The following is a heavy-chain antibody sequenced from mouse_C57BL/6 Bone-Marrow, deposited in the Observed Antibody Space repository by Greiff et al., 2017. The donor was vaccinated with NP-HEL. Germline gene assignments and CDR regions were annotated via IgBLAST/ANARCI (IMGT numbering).Heavy chain of an antibody. V-gene: IGHV5-2*01. Sequence: EVQLVESGGGLVQPGESLKLSCESDEYEFPSHDMSWVRKTPEKRLELVAAINSDGGSPYYPDTMERRFIISRDNTKKTLYLQMSSLRSEDTALYYCARPFYYGYDAGDWFAYWGQGTLVTVSA. CDR2: INSDGGSP. J-gene: IGHJ3*01. CDR1: EYEFPSHD. D-gene: IGHD2-2*01. CDR3: ARPFYYGYDAGDWFAY.